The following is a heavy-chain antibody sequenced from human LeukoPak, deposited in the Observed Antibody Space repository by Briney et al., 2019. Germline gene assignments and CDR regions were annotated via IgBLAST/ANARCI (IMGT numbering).Heavy chain of an antibody. CDR1: GFTFSSYS. CDR2: ISSSSSYI. CDR3: ARGVGGFENWFDP. V-gene: IGHV3-21*01. Sequence: PGGSLRPSCAASGFTFSSYSMNWARQAPGKGLEWVSSISSSSSYIYYADSVKGRFTISRDNAKNSLYLQMNSLRAEDTAVYYCARGVGGFENWFDPWGQGTLVTVSS. J-gene: IGHJ5*02. D-gene: IGHD3-10*01.